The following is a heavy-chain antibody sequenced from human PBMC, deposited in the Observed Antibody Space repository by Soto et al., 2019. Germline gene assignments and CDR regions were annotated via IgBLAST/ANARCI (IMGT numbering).Heavy chain of an antibody. Sequence: GGSLRLSCAASGFTFSSYAMSWVRQAPGKGLEWVSAISGSGGSTYYAGSGKGRFTISRDKSKNTLYLQMNSLRAEDTAVYYCAKVRDYDILTGYQPDYWGQGTLVTVSS. CDR3: AKVRDYDILTGYQPDY. CDR1: GFTFSSYA. J-gene: IGHJ4*02. D-gene: IGHD3-9*01. V-gene: IGHV3-23*01. CDR2: ISGSGGST.